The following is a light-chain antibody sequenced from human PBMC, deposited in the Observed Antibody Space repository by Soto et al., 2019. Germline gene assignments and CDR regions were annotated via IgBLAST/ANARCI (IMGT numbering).Light chain of an antibody. J-gene: IGKJ2*01. CDR1: QSVNTY. CDR3: QQRSNWPPVYT. CDR2: DAS. Sequence: EIVLPQSPATLSLSPGERATLSCRASQSVNTYLAWYQQKPGQAPRLLIYDASNRATGIPARLTGSGSGKDFTLTISSLESEDFAVYYCQQRSNWPPVYTFGQGTKLEIK. V-gene: IGKV3-11*01.